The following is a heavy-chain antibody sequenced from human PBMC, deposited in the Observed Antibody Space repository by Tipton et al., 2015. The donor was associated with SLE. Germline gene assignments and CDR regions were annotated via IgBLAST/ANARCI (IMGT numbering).Heavy chain of an antibody. CDR2: IYYTGST. CDR1: GGSIRSGSYY. CDR3: ARCLGEIDY. V-gene: IGHV4-61*01. D-gene: IGHD3-10*01. Sequence: TLSLTCTVSGGSIRSGSYYWTWIRQHPGKGLEWIGYIYYTGSTDYNPSLKSRVTISLDTSKSQLSPKMTSVTAADTAIYYCARCLGEIDYWGQGTLVPVSS. J-gene: IGHJ4*02.